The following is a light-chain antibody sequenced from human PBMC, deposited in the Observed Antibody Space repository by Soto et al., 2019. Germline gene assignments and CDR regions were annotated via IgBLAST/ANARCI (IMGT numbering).Light chain of an antibody. CDR1: QSVTSSF. J-gene: IGKJ5*01. CDR3: QQYGTSQFT. V-gene: IGKV3-20*01. CDR2: GAS. Sequence: EIVLTQSPGTLSLSPGERATLSCRASQSVTSSFLAWYQQKPGQAPRLLIYGASSRVSGIPDRLSGSGSGTGFTLTINGLEPEDFAVYYCQQYGTSQFTFGQGTRLEIK.